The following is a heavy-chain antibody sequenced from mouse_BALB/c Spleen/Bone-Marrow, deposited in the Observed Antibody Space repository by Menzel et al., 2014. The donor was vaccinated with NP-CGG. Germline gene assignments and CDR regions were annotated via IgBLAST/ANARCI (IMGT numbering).Heavy chain of an antibody. Sequence: VKLQESGAELMKPGASVKISCKATGYTFSSYWVEWVKQRPGHGLEWIGEILPGSGSTNYNEKFKGKATFTADTSSNTAYMQLSSLTSEDSAVYYCARRGRNYVHFDVWGAGTTVTVSS. CDR2: ILPGSGST. D-gene: IGHD2-1*01. CDR1: GYTFSSYW. V-gene: IGHV1-9*01. CDR3: ARRGRNYVHFDV. J-gene: IGHJ1*01.